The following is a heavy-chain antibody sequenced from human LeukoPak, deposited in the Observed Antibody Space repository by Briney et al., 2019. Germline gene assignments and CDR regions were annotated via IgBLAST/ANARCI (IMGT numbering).Heavy chain of an antibody. J-gene: IGHJ4*02. Sequence: PGGSLRLSCAASGFTFSSYTMSWARQAPGKGLKWVSTITTGGPNTYYADSVKGRFTVSRDDSENTLYLQMNSLRAEDTAVYYCAKDGGLWVSAHWGDSWGRGTLVTVSS. CDR2: ITTGGPNT. V-gene: IGHV3-23*01. CDR1: GFTFSSYT. D-gene: IGHD7-27*01. CDR3: AKDGGLWVSAHWGDS.